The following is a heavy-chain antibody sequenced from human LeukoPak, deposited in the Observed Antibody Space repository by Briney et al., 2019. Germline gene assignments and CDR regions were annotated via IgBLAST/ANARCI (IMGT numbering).Heavy chain of an antibody. Sequence: SETLSLTCTVSGGSISSGSYYWSWIRQPAGKGLEWIGRIYTSGSTNYNPSLRSRVTISVDTSKNQFSLKLSSVTAADTAVYYCAREDYDFWSGYFDYWGQGTLVTVSS. CDR1: GGSISSGSYY. CDR2: IYTSGST. J-gene: IGHJ4*02. V-gene: IGHV4-61*02. CDR3: AREDYDFWSGYFDY. D-gene: IGHD3-3*01.